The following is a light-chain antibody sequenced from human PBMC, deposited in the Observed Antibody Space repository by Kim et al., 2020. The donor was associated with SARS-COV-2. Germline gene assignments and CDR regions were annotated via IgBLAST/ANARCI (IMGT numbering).Light chain of an antibody. CDR3: TSYTGSITWV. CDR2: AVS. CDR1: SNDVGGYNF. V-gene: IGLV2-14*03. J-gene: IGLJ3*02. Sequence: GQSITLSCTGTSNDVGGYNFVSWYQQHPGKAPQLLIYAVSKRPSGVSNRFSGSKSGNTASLTISGLRAEDEADYHCTSYTGSITWVFGGGTQLTVL.